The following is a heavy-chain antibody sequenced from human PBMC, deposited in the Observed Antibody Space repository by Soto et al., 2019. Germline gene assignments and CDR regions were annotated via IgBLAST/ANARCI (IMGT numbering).Heavy chain of an antibody. D-gene: IGHD6-13*01. V-gene: IGHV3-30*18. CDR2: ISPDGSNQ. CDR3: AKVRARIAAAGHYYYYGMDV. CDR1: GFTFSSYG. J-gene: IGHJ6*02. Sequence: QVQLVESGGGVVQPGRSLRLSCAASGFTFSSYGMHWVRQAPGQGLEWVAVISPDGSNQNYADSVKGRFTISRDNSKSTLYLQMNSLRAEDTAVYYCAKVRARIAAAGHYYYYGMDVWGQGTTVTVSS.